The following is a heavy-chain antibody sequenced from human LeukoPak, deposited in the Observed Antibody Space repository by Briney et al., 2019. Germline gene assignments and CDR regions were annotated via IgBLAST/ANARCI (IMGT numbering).Heavy chain of an antibody. Sequence: DPGGSLRLSCAASGFIFSNYVMGWVRQAPGKGLELVSSISDIGIGTYYADSVKGRFTIFRDNSKNILYLQMNSLRAEDTAIYYCAKRGGGTMFAFDIWGQGTMVTVSS. V-gene: IGHV3-23*01. CDR2: ISDIGIGT. CDR3: AKRGGGTMFAFDI. J-gene: IGHJ3*02. CDR1: GFIFSNYV. D-gene: IGHD3-10*02.